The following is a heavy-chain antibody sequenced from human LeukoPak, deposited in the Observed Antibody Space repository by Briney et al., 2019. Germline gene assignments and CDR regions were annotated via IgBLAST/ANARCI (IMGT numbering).Heavy chain of an antibody. V-gene: IGHV4-39*01. D-gene: IGHD3-10*01. J-gene: IGHJ5*02. CDR1: GDSIFGSSYY. CDR3: ARHSGSGSLSRPFDP. CDR2: IYYSGST. Sequence: SETLSLTCTVSGDSIFGSSYYWGWIRQPPGKGLEWIGSIYYSGSTHYNPSLKSRVTISIDTSKNQFSLRLTSVTATDTAVYHCARHSGSGSLSRPFDPWGQGTLVTVSS.